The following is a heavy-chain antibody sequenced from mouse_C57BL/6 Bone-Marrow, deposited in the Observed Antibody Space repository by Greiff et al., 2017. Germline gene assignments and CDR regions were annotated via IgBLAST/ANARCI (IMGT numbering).Heavy chain of an antibody. CDR3: AKSYWYFDV. CDR1: GYTFTSYW. CDR2: IYPSDSET. V-gene: IGHV1-61*01. J-gene: IGHJ1*03. Sequence: QVQLQQPGAELVRPGSSVKLSCKASGYTFTSYWMDWVKQRPGQGLEWIGNIYPSDSETHYNQKFKDKATLTVDKTSSTAYMQLSSLTSEDSAVYYCAKSYWYFDVWGTGTTVTVSS.